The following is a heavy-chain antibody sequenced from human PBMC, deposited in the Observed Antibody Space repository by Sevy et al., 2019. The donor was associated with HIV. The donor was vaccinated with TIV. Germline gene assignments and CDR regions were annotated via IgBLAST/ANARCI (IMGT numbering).Heavy chain of an antibody. Sequence: GESLKISCAASGFTFSSYAMHWVHQAPGKGLEYVSAISSNGGSTYYADSVKGRFTISRDNSKNTLYLQMGSLRAEDMAVYYCARTLVPAAFDYGMDVWGQGTTVTVSS. CDR2: ISSNGGST. D-gene: IGHD2-2*01. CDR1: GFTFSSYA. V-gene: IGHV3-64*02. J-gene: IGHJ6*02. CDR3: ARTLVPAAFDYGMDV.